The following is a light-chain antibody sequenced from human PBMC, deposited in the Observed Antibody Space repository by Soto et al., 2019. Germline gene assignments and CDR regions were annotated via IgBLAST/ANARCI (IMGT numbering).Light chain of an antibody. CDR3: ASFTTSKTYV. V-gene: IGLV2-18*02. CDR2: EVS. Sequence: QSVLTQPPSVSGSPGQSVTISCTGTSSDVGSYDRVSWYQQPPGTAPKLIIYEVSNRPSGVPDRFSGSKSGNTASLTISGLQPEDETDYYCASFTTSKTYVFGTGPKVTVL. CDR1: SSDVGSYDR. J-gene: IGLJ1*01.